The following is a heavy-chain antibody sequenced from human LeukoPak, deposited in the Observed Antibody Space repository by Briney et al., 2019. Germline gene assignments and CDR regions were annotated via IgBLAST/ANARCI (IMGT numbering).Heavy chain of an antibody. CDR3: ARDQSGWYVFDY. J-gene: IGHJ4*02. CDR2: ISYDGSNK. CDR1: GFTFSSYA. V-gene: IGHV3-30-3*01. D-gene: IGHD6-19*01. Sequence: GGSLRLSCAASGFTFSSYAMHWVRQAPGKGLEWVAVISYDGSNKYYADSVKGRFTISRDNSKNTLYLQMNSLRAEDTAVYYCARDQSGWYVFDYWGQGTLVTVSS.